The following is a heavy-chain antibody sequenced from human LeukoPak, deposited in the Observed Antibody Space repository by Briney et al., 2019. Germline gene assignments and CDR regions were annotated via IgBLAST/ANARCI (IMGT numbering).Heavy chain of an antibody. Sequence: ASVKVSCKASGYTFTGYYVHWVRQAPGQGLEWMGRINPNSGGTNYAQKFQGRVTMTRDTSISTAYMELSRLRSDDTAVYYCARVQDGYCSSTICQKTPYNWFDPWGQGTLVTVSS. CDR3: ARVQDGYCSSTICQKTPYNWFDP. D-gene: IGHD2-2*01. J-gene: IGHJ5*02. V-gene: IGHV1-2*06. CDR2: INPNSGGT. CDR1: GYTFTGYY.